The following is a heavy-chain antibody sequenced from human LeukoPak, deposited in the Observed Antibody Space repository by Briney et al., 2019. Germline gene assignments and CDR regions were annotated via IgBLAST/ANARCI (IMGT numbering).Heavy chain of an antibody. Sequence: GGSLRLSCAASGFTFSSYSMNWVRQAPGKGLEWVSSISSSSSYICYADSVKGRFTISRDNAKNSLYLQMNSLRAEDTAVYYCARDLSYYDSSGPFDYWGQGTPVTVSS. J-gene: IGHJ4*02. CDR1: GFTFSSYS. D-gene: IGHD3-22*01. CDR3: ARDLSYYDSSGPFDY. V-gene: IGHV3-21*01. CDR2: ISSSSSYI.